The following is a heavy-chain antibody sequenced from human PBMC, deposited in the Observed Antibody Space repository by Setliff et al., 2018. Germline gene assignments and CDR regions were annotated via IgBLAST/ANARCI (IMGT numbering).Heavy chain of an antibody. CDR1: GYSISSGYY. D-gene: IGHD2-21*02. CDR3: ARGSAYCGGDCYKPNAFDI. Sequence: SETLSLTCTVSGYSISSGYYWGWIRQPPGKGLEWIGSIYHSGSTYYNPSLKSRVTISVDTSKNQFSLKLSSVTAADTAVYYCARGSAYCGGDCYKPNAFDIWGQGTMVTVSS. V-gene: IGHV4-38-2*02. CDR2: IYHSGST. J-gene: IGHJ3*02.